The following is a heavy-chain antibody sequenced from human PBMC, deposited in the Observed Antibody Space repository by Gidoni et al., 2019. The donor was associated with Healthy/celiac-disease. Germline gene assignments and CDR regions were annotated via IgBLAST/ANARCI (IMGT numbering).Heavy chain of an antibody. J-gene: IGHJ4*02. Sequence: QVQLVESGGGLVKPGGSLRLSCAASGFPFLDDYMSGIRQAPGKGLEWVSYSRSSGSTIYYADAVKGRFTISRDNAKNSLYLQMNSLRAEDTAVYYCASLNYYDSSGYYYVDYWGQGTLVTVSS. CDR1: GFPFLDDY. D-gene: IGHD3-22*01. CDR3: ASLNYYDSSGYYYVDY. V-gene: IGHV3-11*01. CDR2: SRSSGSTI.